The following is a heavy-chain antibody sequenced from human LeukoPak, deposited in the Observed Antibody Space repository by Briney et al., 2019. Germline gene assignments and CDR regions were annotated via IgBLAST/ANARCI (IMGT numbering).Heavy chain of an antibody. J-gene: IGHJ4*02. CDR2: IYPGDSDT. CDR1: GYSFSSLW. Sequence: GESLKISCKGSGYSFSSLWIGWVRQLPGKGLEWMGIIYPGDSDTRYSPSFQGQVTISAGKSISTAYLQWSSLKASDTAMYYCARHTKYSSSSRVFDYWGQGTQVTVSS. CDR3: ARHTKYSSSSRVFDY. V-gene: IGHV5-51*01. D-gene: IGHD6-6*01.